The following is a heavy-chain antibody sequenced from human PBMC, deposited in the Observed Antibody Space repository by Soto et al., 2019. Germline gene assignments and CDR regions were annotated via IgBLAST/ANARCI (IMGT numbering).Heavy chain of an antibody. CDR1: GITFSSYA. V-gene: IGHV3-23*01. D-gene: IGHD5-12*01. CDR3: AKGAGGVATWVYFDC. J-gene: IGHJ4*02. CDR2: ISTSGDST. Sequence: EVQLLESGGGLVQPGGSLRLSCAASGITFSSYAMSWVRQAPGKGLEWVSAISTSGDSTYYADSVKGRFTISRDNSKNTLYLQMDSLRAEDTAVYYCAKGAGGVATWVYFDCWGQGTLLTVSS.